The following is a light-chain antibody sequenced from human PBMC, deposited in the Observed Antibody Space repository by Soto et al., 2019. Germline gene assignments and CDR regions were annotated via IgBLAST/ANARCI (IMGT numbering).Light chain of an antibody. CDR1: QSVRSNF. V-gene: IGKV3-20*01. CDR2: GAS. J-gene: IGKJ1*01. CDR3: QRYDSLRT. Sequence: TLSCRASQSVRSNFLAWYQQKPGQAPRLLIYGASNRATGIPDRFSGSGSGTDFTLTITRLEAEDFAMYYCQRYDSLRTFGQGTKVDIK.